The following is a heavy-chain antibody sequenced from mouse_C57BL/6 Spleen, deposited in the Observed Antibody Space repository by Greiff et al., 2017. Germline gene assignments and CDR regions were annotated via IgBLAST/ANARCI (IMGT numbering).Heavy chain of an antibody. J-gene: IGHJ3*01. Sequence: EVKLMESGGGLVKPGGSLKLSCAASGFTFSSYAMSWVRQTPEKRLEWVATISDGGSYTYYPDNVKGRFTISRDNAKNNLYLQMSHLKSEDTAMYYCARDLWLRRGFAYWGQGTLVTVSA. V-gene: IGHV5-4*01. CDR2: ISDGGSYT. D-gene: IGHD2-2*01. CDR1: GFTFSSYA. CDR3: ARDLWLRRGFAY.